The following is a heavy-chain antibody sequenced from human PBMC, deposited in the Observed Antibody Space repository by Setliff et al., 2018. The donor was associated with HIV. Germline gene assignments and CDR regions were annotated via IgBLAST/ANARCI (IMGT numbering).Heavy chain of an antibody. Sequence: PSETLSLTCTVSGYSISSGYYCGWIRQPPGKGLEWVAKIKQDGSEKNYVVSVKGRFTISRDNTKNSLFLQMNSLRAEDTAVYYCARDHLRGGSGSFSPTFVGWGQGTLVTVSS. CDR1: GYSISSGYY. CDR3: ARDHLRGGSGSFSPTFVG. D-gene: IGHD3-10*01. CDR2: IKQDGSEK. V-gene: IGHV3-7*01. J-gene: IGHJ4*02.